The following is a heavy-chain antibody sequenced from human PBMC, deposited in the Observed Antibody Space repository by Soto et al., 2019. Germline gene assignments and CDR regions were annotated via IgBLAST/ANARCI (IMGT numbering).Heavy chain of an antibody. J-gene: IGHJ4*02. V-gene: IGHV3-48*03. Sequence: EVQLVESGGGLVQPGGSLTLSCAASGFTFRSYEMHWVRQPPGKGLQWISYISADGSGTYYADSVRGRFTISRDNARNSLSLHMNSLRADDTATYYWGRDLHEPWPADVLRVTKWGQGTQVPVSS. CDR3: GRDLHEPWPADVLRVTK. CDR1: GFTFRSYE. CDR2: ISADGSGT. D-gene: IGHD3-3*01.